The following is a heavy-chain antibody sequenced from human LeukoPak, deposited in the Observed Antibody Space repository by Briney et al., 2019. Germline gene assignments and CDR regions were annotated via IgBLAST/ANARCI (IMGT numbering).Heavy chain of an antibody. CDR1: GFTFDDYA. J-gene: IGHJ1*01. Sequence: GRSLRLSCAASGFTFDDYAMHWVRQAPGKGLEWVSGISWNSGSIGYADSVKGRFTISRDNAKNSLYPQMNSLRAEDTAVYYCAKDEDVNSSRRGLWLSRFGSNNLFQHWGQGTLVTVSS. CDR3: AKDEDVNSSRRGLWLSRFGSNNLFQH. CDR2: ISWNSGSI. D-gene: IGHD6-19*01. V-gene: IGHV3-9*01.